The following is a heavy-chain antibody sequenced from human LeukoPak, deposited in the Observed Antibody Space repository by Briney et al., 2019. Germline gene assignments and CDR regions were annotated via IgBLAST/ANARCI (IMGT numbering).Heavy chain of an antibody. CDR1: GGSISSYY. V-gene: IGHV4-59*12. CDR3: AREGGPYRPLDY. Sequence: SETLSLTCTVSGGSISSYYWSWIRQPPGKGLEWIGYIYYSGSTNYNPSLKSRVTISIDTSKNQFSLKLSSVTAADTAVYYCAREGGPYRPLDYSGQGTLVTVAS. CDR2: IYYSGST. J-gene: IGHJ4*02.